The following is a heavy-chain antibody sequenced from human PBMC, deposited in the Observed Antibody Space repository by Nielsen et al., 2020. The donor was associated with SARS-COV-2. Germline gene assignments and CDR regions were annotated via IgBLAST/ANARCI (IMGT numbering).Heavy chain of an antibody. CDR2: ISWNSGSI. CDR3: ARESGSLFDY. J-gene: IGHJ4*02. D-gene: IGHD1-26*01. Sequence: SLKISCAASGFTFDDYAMHWVRQAPGKGLEWVSGISWNSGSIGYADSVKGRFTISRDNAKNSLYLQMNSLRAEDTAVYYCARESGSLFDYWGQGTLVTVSS. CDR1: GFTFDDYA. V-gene: IGHV3-9*01.